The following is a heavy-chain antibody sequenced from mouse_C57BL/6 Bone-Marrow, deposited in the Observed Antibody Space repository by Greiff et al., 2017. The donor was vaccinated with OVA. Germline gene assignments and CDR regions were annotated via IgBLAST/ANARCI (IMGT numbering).Heavy chain of an antibody. CDR3: ARGAAQATRDY. CDR2: INPSTGGT. D-gene: IGHD3-2*02. V-gene: IGHV1-42*01. CDR1: GYSFTGYY. J-gene: IGHJ2*01. Sequence: VQLQQSGPELVKPGASVKISCKASGYSFTGYYMNWVKQSPEKSLEWIGEINPSTGGTTYNQKFKAKATLTVDKSSSTAYMQLKSLTSEDSAVYYCARGAAQATRDYWGQGTTLTVSS.